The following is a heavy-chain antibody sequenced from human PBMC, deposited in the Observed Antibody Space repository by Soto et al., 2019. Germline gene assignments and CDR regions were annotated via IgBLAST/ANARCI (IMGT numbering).Heavy chain of an antibody. CDR1: SGSISSNSYL. D-gene: IGHD2-15*01. J-gene: IGHJ6*02. V-gene: IGHV4-39*02. CDR2: ILYSGDT. Sequence: SETLSLTCSVSSGSISSNSYLWGWIRQPPGKGLEWIGAILYSGDTYYSESLKSRATMSVDTAKHQFSLKLHSVTAADTAVYCCGSEGRNPKIFIRRHDDTAVRGHGSTV. CDR3: GSEGRNPKIFIRRHDDTAV.